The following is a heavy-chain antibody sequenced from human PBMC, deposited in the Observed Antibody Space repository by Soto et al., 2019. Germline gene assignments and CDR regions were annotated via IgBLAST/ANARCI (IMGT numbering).Heavy chain of an antibody. J-gene: IGHJ4*01. Sequence: PGGSLRLSCSASGFTFSSYAMHWVRQAPGKGLEYVSAISSNGGSTYYSDSVKGRFTIYRDNSKNTLYLQMSSLRAEDMAVYYCVKHCTNGVYLDYWGHGTLVTVSS. D-gene: IGHD2-8*01. V-gene: IGHV3-64D*06. CDR2: ISSNGGST. CDR1: GFTFSSYA. CDR3: VKHCTNGVYLDY.